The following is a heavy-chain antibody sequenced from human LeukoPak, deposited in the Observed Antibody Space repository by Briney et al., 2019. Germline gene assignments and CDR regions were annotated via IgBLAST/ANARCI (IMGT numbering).Heavy chain of an antibody. D-gene: IGHD6-13*01. V-gene: IGHV1-69*05. CDR1: GGTFSSYA. Sequence: PSVKVSCKASGGTFSSYAISWVRQAPGQGLEWMGGIIPIFGTANYAQKFQGRVTITRDTSASTAYMELSSLRSEDTAMYYCARDLGVGSIAAAFDPWGQGTLVTVSS. CDR2: IIPIFGTA. J-gene: IGHJ5*02. CDR3: ARDLGVGSIAAAFDP.